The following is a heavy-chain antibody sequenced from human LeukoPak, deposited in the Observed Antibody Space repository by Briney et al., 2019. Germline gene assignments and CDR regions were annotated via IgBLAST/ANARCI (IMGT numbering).Heavy chain of an antibody. Sequence: EASVKVSCKASGHIFTNYGLTWVRQAPGQGLEWMGWINTNNGNTNYAQKLQGRVTMTTDTSTTTAYMELRSLRSDDTAVYYCARAGQRRAENPNYSSSWYFPFNYWGQGTLVTVSS. V-gene: IGHV1-18*01. J-gene: IGHJ4*02. CDR1: GHIFTNYG. CDR2: INTNNGNT. CDR3: ARAGQRRAENPNYSSSWYFPFNY. D-gene: IGHD6-13*01.